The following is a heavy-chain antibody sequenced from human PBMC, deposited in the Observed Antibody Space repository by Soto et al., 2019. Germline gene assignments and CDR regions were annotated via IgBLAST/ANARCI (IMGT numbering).Heavy chain of an antibody. V-gene: IGHV4-34*01. CDR3: ARGKKGITIFGVVKMAGYFDY. Sequence: QVQLQQWGAGLLKPSETLSLTCAVYGGSFSGYYWSWIRQPPGKGLEWMGEINHSGSTNYNPSLKSRVTISVDTSKNQFSLKLSSVTAADTAVYYCARGKKGITIFGVVKMAGYFDYWGQGTLVTVSS. CDR2: INHSGST. J-gene: IGHJ4*02. D-gene: IGHD3-3*01. CDR1: GGSFSGYY.